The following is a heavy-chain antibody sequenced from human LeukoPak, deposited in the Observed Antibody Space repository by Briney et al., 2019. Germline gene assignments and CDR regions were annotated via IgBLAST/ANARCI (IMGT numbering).Heavy chain of an antibody. V-gene: IGHV3-30*18. Sequence: GGSLRLSCAAAGISFSTYGMHWVRQAPGKGLEWVASILYDGSNKNYADSVKGRFTISRDNSKNTLYLQMNSLRAEDTAVYYCAKFPAWDSSAYSHGVFDIWGQGTMVTVSS. CDR1: GISFSTYG. J-gene: IGHJ3*02. CDR3: AKFPAWDSSAYSHGVFDI. CDR2: ILYDGSNK. D-gene: IGHD3-22*01.